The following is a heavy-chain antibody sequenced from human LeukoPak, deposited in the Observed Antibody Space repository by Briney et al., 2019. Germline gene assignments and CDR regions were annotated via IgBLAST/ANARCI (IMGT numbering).Heavy chain of an antibody. J-gene: IGHJ6*03. V-gene: IGHV3-53*01. D-gene: IGHD3-10*01. CDR3: ASGSGSYRTPYYYMDV. Sequence: PGGSLRLSRAASGFTFSSYAMNWVRQAPGKGLEWVSVIYSGGSTYYADSVKGRFTISRDNSKNTLYLQMNSLRAEDTAVYYCASGSGSYRTPYYYMDVWGTGTTVTVSS. CDR1: GFTFSSYA. CDR2: IYSGGST.